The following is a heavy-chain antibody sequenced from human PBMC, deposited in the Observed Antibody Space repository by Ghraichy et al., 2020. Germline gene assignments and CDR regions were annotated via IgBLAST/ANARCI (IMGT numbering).Heavy chain of an antibody. J-gene: IGHJ3*02. V-gene: IGHV4-30-4*07. CDR3: ARGYCSGGSCPFLNAFDI. D-gene: IGHD2-15*01. CDR2: IYYSGST. CDR1: GGSISSGGYS. Sequence: SETLSLTCAVSGGSISSGGYSWSWIRQPPGKGLEWIGYIYYSGSTYYNPSLKSRVTISVDTSKNQFSLKLSSVTAADTAVYYCARGYCSGGSCPFLNAFDIWGQGTMVTVSS.